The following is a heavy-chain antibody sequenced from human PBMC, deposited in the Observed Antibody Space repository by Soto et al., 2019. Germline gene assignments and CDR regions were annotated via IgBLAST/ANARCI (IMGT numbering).Heavy chain of an antibody. CDR3: ARDSADSSGSSDSFDI. J-gene: IGHJ3*02. V-gene: IGHV3-33*01. Sequence: GGSLRLSCAASGFTFSSYGMHWVRQAPGKGLEWVAVIWYDGSNKYYADSVKGRFTISRDNSKNTLYLQMNSLRAEDTAVYYCARDSADSSGSSDSFDIWGQGTMVTVSS. CDR2: IWYDGSNK. CDR1: GFTFSSYG. D-gene: IGHD3-22*01.